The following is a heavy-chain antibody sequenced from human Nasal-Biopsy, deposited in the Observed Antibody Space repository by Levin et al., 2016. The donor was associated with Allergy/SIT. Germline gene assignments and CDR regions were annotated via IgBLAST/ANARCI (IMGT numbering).Heavy chain of an antibody. CDR1: GFTFSDFD. CDR3: APGHFDY. CDR2: ISGRTGAT. V-gene: IGHV3-11*06. J-gene: IGHJ4*02. Sequence: CGFTFSDFDMSWVRQAPGKGLEWISYISGRTGATYYADSVRGRFTISRDNAKRSAYLQMNNVRAEDTAVYYCAPGHFDYWGQGTLVTVSS.